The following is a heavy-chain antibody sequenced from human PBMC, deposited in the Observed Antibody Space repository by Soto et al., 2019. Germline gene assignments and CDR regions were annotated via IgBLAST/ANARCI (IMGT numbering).Heavy chain of an antibody. V-gene: IGHV1-24*01. CDR1: GYTLAELS. Sequence: ASVXVSCKVSGYTLAELSMHWVRQAPGKGLEWMGGFDPEDGETIYAQKFQGRVTMTEDTSTDTAYMELSSLRSEDTAVYYCETDLWDSSGPLGGMDVWGQGTTVTVSS. CDR3: ETDLWDSSGPLGGMDV. D-gene: IGHD3-22*01. CDR2: FDPEDGET. J-gene: IGHJ6*02.